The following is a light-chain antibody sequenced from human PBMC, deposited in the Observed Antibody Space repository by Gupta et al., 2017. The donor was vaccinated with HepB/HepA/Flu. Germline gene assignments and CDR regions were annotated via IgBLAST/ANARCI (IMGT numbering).Light chain of an antibody. CDR3: QQYYTSPRT. V-gene: IGKV4-1*01. J-gene: IGKJ1*01. Sequence: DIVMTQSPDSLAVSLGERATINCKSSQSVLYSSNNKNYLTWYHHKPGQPPKLLLYWASTRQSGVPDRFSGSGSGTDFTLTISSLQAEDVAVYYCQQYYTSPRTFGQGTKVEIK. CDR2: WAS. CDR1: QSVLYSSNNKNY.